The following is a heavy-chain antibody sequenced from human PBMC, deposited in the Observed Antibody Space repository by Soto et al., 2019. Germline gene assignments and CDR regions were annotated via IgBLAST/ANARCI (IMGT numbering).Heavy chain of an antibody. Sequence: GASVNDSCKASGYTFTSYYMHWVRQAPGQGLEWMGIINPSGGSTSYAQKFQGRVTMTRDTSTSTVYMELSSLRSEDTAVYYCARDVGNYVALFDSWGPGTPVTVSS. CDR1: GYTFTSYY. CDR3: ARDVGNYVALFDS. J-gene: IGHJ4*02. CDR2: INPSGGST. V-gene: IGHV1-46*01. D-gene: IGHD3-16*01.